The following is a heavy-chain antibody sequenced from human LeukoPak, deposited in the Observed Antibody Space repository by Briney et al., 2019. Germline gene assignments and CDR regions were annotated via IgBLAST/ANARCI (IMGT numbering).Heavy chain of an antibody. J-gene: IGHJ4*02. V-gene: IGHV4-38-2*02. D-gene: IGHD3-10*01. CDR3: ARAPGVTMVRGVIAD. Sequence: SETLSLTCTVSGYSISSGYYWGWIRQPPGKGLEWIGCIYHSGTTYYNPSLKSRVTISVDTSKNQFSLKLSSVTAADTAVFYCARAPGVTMVRGVIADWGQGTLVTVSS. CDR2: IYHSGTT. CDR1: GYSISSGYY.